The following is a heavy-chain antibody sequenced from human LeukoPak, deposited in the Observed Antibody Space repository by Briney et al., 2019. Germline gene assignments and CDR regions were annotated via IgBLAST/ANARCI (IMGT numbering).Heavy chain of an antibody. V-gene: IGHV1-18*01. CDR2: ISAYNGNT. J-gene: IGHJ6*03. Sequence: ASVKVSCKASGYTFTSYGISWVRQAPGQGLEWMGWISAYNGNTSYAQKLQGRVTMTTDTSTSTAYMELRSLRSDDTAVYYCARDISPYALSYYYMDLWGKGTTVTVSS. CDR1: GYTFTSYG. D-gene: IGHD2-2*01. CDR3: ARDISPYALSYYYMDL.